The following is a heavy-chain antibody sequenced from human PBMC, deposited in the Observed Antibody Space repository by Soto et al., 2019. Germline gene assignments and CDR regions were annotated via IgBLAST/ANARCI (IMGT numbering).Heavy chain of an antibody. Sequence: QVQLVESGGGGVQPGRSLRLSWAASGFTFSSYGMHGVRQDPGKGLEWVAVISKDGGTKYDADSVKGRFTISRDNSKNTLYLQMNSLRAEDTAVYYCAKETHSSGYGSYFDYWGQGTLVTVSS. V-gene: IGHV3-30*18. J-gene: IGHJ4*02. CDR2: ISKDGGTK. CDR1: GFTFSSYG. D-gene: IGHD3-22*01. CDR3: AKETHSSGYGSYFDY.